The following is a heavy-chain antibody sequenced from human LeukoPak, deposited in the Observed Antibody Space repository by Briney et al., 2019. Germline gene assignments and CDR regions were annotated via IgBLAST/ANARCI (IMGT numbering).Heavy chain of an antibody. J-gene: IGHJ4*02. CDR3: AGVSESTLYYHRRIY. Sequence: GGSLRLSCAASGFTFSSYAMHWVRQAPGKGLEWVAVISYDGSNKYYADSVKGRITISRDNSKNTLYLQMSSLRAEDTAVYYCAGVSESTLYYHRRIYWGQGTLVTVSS. V-gene: IGHV3-30-3*01. D-gene: IGHD3-10*01. CDR2: ISYDGSNK. CDR1: GFTFSSYA.